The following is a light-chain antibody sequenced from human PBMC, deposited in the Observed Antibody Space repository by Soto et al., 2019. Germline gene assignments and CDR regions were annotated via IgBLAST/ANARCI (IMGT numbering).Light chain of an antibody. Sequence: DIQMTQSPSTLSASVGDRVTITCRASQSISSWLAWYQQKPGKAPKLLIYDASSLESGVPSRFSGSGSGTEFTLTISSLQPDDFATYYCQQYNKIRETFGEGTKLEIK. CDR2: DAS. CDR3: QQYNKIRET. V-gene: IGKV1-5*01. CDR1: QSISSW. J-gene: IGKJ2*01.